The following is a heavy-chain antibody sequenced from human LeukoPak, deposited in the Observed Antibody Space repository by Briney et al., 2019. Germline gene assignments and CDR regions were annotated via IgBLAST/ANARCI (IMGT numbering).Heavy chain of an antibody. Sequence: GGSLRLSSAASGFTFTNFAMSWVRQAPGKGLEWVSAISGSGDDTYYADSVKGRFTISRDNSKNTLYLQMNTLSAEDTAVYYCARRLHYYYILTDYYRVSGMDVWGQGTTVTVSS. D-gene: IGHD3-9*01. CDR3: ARRLHYYYILTDYYRVSGMDV. J-gene: IGHJ6*02. CDR2: ISGSGDDT. V-gene: IGHV3-23*01. CDR1: GFTFTNFA.